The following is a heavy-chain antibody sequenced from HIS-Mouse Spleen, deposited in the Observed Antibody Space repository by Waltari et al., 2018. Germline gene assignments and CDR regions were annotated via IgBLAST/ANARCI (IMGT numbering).Heavy chain of an antibody. V-gene: IGHV1-18*01. Sequence: QAQLVQSGAEVKKPGAAVKVSCKASGYTFTSYGISRVLQAPGQGLEWMGWISAYNGNTNYAQKLQGRVTMTTDTSTSTAYMELRSLRSDDTAVYYCARDDEYSSSYYFDYWGQGTLVTVSS. J-gene: IGHJ4*02. CDR3: ARDDEYSSSYYFDY. D-gene: IGHD6-6*01. CDR1: GYTFTSYG. CDR2: ISAYNGNT.